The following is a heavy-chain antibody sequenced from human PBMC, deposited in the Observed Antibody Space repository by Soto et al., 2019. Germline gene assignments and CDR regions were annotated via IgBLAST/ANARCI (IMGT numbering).Heavy chain of an antibody. Sequence: ASVKVSCKATGYTFTAYAMHWVRQAPGQRIEWMGWINPANGNTKYSQKFQGRLTITSDTSANTVYMELNSLTSEDTAMYYCTRSAISPYGGLIGPFDYWGQGNLVTVSS. CDR2: INPANGNT. J-gene: IGHJ4*02. CDR1: GYTFTAYA. D-gene: IGHD3-16*02. CDR3: TRSAISPYGGLIGPFDY. V-gene: IGHV1-3*01.